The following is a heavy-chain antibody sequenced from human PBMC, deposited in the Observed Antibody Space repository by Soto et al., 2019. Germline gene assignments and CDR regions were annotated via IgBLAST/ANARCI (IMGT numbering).Heavy chain of an antibody. CDR1: GFRFSDYS. J-gene: IGHJ4*02. Sequence: PGGSLRLSCAASGFRFSDYSMNWVRQAPGRGLEWVSYISSSSFTIHYADSVEGRFAISRDNAKNSLYLQMNSLRAEDTAVYYCARDYDFWSGHFDYWGQGALVTVSS. CDR2: ISSSSFTI. V-gene: IGHV3-48*01. CDR3: ARDYDFWSGHFDY. D-gene: IGHD3-3*01.